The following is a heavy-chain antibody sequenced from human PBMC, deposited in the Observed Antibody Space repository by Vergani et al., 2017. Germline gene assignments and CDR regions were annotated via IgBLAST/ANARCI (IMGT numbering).Heavy chain of an antibody. CDR2: IIPIFGTA. CDR3: ARRLGYCSSTSCSSAFDI. CDR1: GGTFSSYA. D-gene: IGHD2-2*01. V-gene: IGHV1-69*01. Sequence: QVQLVQSGAEVKKPGSSVKVSCKASGGTFSSYAISWVRQAPGQGLEWMGGIIPIFGTANYAQKFQGRVTITADESTSTAYMELSSLRSEDTAVYYCARRLGYCSSTSCSSAFDIWGQGTMVTVSS. J-gene: IGHJ3*02.